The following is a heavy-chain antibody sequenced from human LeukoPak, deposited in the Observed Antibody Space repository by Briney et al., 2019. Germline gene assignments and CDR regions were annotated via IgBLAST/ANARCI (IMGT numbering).Heavy chain of an antibody. CDR1: GGSISSGSYY. CDR2: IYHSGST. CDR3: ARTTVVTPEYYFDY. Sequence: SETLSLTCIVSGGSISSGSYYWSWIRQPAGKGLEWIGSIYHSGSTYYNPSLKSRVTISVDTSKNQFSLKLSSVTAADTAVYYCARTTVVTPEYYFDYWGQGTLVTVSS. D-gene: IGHD4-23*01. V-gene: IGHV4-39*07. J-gene: IGHJ4*02.